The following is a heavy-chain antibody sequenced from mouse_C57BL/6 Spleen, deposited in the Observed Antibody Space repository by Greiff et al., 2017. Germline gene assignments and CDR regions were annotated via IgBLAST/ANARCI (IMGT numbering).Heavy chain of an antibody. J-gene: IGHJ4*01. D-gene: IGHD1-1*01. V-gene: IGHV1-26*01. CDR1: GYTFTDSY. CDR3: ARDSYYYGSSYAMDY. CDR2: INPNNGGT. Sequence: EVQLQQSGPELVKPGASVKISCKASGYTFTDSYMNWVKQSHGKSLEWIGDINPNNGGTSYNQKFKGKATLTVDKSSSTAYMELRSLTSEDSAVYYCARDSYYYGSSYAMDYWGQGTSVTVSS.